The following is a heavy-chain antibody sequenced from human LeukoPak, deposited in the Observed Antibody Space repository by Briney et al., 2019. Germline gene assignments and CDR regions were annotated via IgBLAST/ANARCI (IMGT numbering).Heavy chain of an antibody. CDR3: AREKIAAAGRPFDY. CDR1: GFTFSSYA. J-gene: IGHJ4*02. V-gene: IGHV3-30-3*01. D-gene: IGHD6-13*01. Sequence: SGGSLRLSCAASGFTFSSYAMHWVRQAPGKGLEWVAVISYDGSNKYYADSVKGRFTISRDNSKNTLYLQMNSLRAEDTAVYYCAREKIAAAGRPFDYWGQGTLVTVSS. CDR2: ISYDGSNK.